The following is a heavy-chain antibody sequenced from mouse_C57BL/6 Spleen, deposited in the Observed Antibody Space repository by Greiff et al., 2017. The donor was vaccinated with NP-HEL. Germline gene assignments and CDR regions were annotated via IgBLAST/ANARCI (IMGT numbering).Heavy chain of an antibody. Sequence: EVQLVESGPGLVKPSQSLSLTCSVTGYSITSGYYWYWIRQFPGNKLEWMGYISYDGSNNYNPSLKNRISITRDTSKNQFFLKLNSVTTEDTATYYCAIAYYGYSDYSAMDYWGQGTSVTVSS. D-gene: IGHD2-3*01. CDR2: ISYDGSN. CDR1: GYSITSGYY. V-gene: IGHV3-6*01. J-gene: IGHJ4*01. CDR3: AIAYYGYSDYSAMDY.